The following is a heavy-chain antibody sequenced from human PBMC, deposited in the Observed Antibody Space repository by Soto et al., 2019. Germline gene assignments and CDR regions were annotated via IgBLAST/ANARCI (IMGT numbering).Heavy chain of an antibody. V-gene: IGHV3-23*01. CDR2: ISGSGGST. CDR1: GFTFSSYA. CDR3: AKDPSGGLAYYFDY. J-gene: IGHJ4*02. Sequence: GGSLRLSCAASGFTFSSYAMSWVRQAPGKGLEWVSGISGSGGSTYYADSVKGRFTISRDNSKNTLYLQMNSLRAEDTAVYYCAKDPSGGLAYYFDYWGQGTLVTVSS. D-gene: IGHD3-10*01.